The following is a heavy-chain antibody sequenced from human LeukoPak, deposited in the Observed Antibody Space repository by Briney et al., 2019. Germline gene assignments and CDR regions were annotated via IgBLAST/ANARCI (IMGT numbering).Heavy chain of an antibody. CDR3: ARMGARDFFDY. J-gene: IGHJ4*02. V-gene: IGHV4-4*07. CDR1: GGSIGSYY. D-gene: IGHD1-26*01. CDR2: IYTSGGT. Sequence: PSETLSLTCTVSGGSIGSYYWSWIRQPAGKGLEWIGRIYTSGGTVYNPSLKSRVTMSVDTSKNQFSLKLSSVTAADTAVYYCARMGARDFFDYWGQGTLVTVSS.